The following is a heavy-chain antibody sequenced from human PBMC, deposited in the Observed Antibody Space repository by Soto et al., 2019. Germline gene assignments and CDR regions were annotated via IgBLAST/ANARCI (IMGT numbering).Heavy chain of an antibody. Sequence: SETLSLTCTVSGGSISSSSYYWGWIRQPPGKGLEWIGSIYYSGSTYYNPSLKSPVTISVGTSKNQFSLKLSSVTAADKAVYYCASGEYCTNGVCAEFDYWGQGTLVTVSS. V-gene: IGHV4-39*01. CDR3: ASGEYCTNGVCAEFDY. D-gene: IGHD2-8*01. CDR1: GGSISSSSYY. J-gene: IGHJ4*02. CDR2: IYYSGST.